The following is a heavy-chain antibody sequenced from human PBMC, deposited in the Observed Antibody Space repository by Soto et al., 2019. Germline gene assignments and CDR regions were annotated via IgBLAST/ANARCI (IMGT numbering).Heavy chain of an antibody. J-gene: IGHJ3*02. CDR3: ASAVFVPVGYGDYRIDAFDI. D-gene: IGHD4-17*01. Sequence: GGSLRLSCAASGFTFSSYWMHWVRQAPGKGLVWVSRINSDGSSTSYADSVKGRFTISRDNAKNTLYPQMNSLRAEDTAVYYCASAVFVPVGYGDYRIDAFDIWGQGTMVTVSS. CDR2: INSDGSST. CDR1: GFTFSSYW. V-gene: IGHV3-74*01.